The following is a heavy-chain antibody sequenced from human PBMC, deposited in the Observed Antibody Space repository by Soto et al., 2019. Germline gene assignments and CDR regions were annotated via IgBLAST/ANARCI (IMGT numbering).Heavy chain of an antibody. CDR3: ARDLGTVTTLGFQN. CDR1: GFTFSNYG. CDR2: ISSSSYI. D-gene: IGHD4-17*01. Sequence: EVQLVESGGGLVKPGGSLRLSCAASGFTFSNYGMNWVRQAPGKGLEWVSFISSSSYIFYADSVKGRFTISRDNAKNSLYLQMNSLRAEDTAVYYCARDLGTVTTLGFQNWGQGTLVTVSS. V-gene: IGHV3-21*01. J-gene: IGHJ1*01.